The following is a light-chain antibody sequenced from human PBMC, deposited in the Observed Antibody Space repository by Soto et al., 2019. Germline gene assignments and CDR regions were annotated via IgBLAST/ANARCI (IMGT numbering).Light chain of an antibody. CDR3: QSYASRSLTGSRV. CDR1: SSNIGAGFG. Sequence: QSVLTQPPSVSGAPGQRITISCTGSSSNIGAGFGVHWYQHLPGTAPKLLIYDNNNRPSGVPDRFSGSKSGTSASLAITGLQVEDEAEYYCQSYASRSLTGSRVFVT. CDR2: DNN. J-gene: IGLJ1*01. V-gene: IGLV1-40*01.